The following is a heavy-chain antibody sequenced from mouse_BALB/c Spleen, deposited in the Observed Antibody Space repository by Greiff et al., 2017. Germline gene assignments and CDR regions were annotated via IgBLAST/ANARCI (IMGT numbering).Heavy chain of an antibody. V-gene: IGHV5-6*01. D-gene: IGHD2-4*01. CDR1: GFTFSSYG. CDR3: ARQGVPHYFDY. Sequence: EVQLVESGGGLVKPGGSLKLSCAASGFTFSSYGMSWVRQTPDKRLEWVATISSGGSYTYYPDSVKGRFTISRDNAKNTLYLQMSSLKSEDTAMYYCARQGVPHYFDYWGQGTLVTVSA. CDR2: ISSGGSYT. J-gene: IGHJ3*01.